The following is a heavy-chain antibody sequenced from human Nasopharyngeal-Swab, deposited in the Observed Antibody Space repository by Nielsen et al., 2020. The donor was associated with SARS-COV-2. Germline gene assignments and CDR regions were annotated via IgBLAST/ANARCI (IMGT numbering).Heavy chain of an antibody. CDR1: GFSFNNYG. Sequence: GESLQISCTASGFSFNNYGMHWVRHAPGKGLEWVAVISYEGSKKFYAESVEGRFTISRDYSKSTLYLQMDSLRTEDTAMYYCAKANVLFWFGQFKNDGFDIWGQGTMVTVSS. CDR3: AKANVLFWFGQFKNDGFDI. D-gene: IGHD3-10*01. J-gene: IGHJ3*02. CDR2: ISYEGSKK. V-gene: IGHV3-30*18.